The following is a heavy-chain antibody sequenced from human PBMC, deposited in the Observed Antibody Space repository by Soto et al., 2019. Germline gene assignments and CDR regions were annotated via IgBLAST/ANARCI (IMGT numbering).Heavy chain of an antibody. V-gene: IGHV3-21*01. CDR2: ISSSSRDI. D-gene: IGHD3-3*01. Sequence: EVQMVESGGGLVKRGGSLRLSCAASGFTFSDYTMDWVHQAPGKGLERVSSISSSSRDIYYADSVQGRFPISRDNANNSLFVQINSLRAEDTAVYYCARATAVKYFLDGYNYYHYMDVCGKGTMVTV. J-gene: IGHJ6*03. CDR3: ARATAVKYFLDGYNYYHYMDV. CDR1: GFTFSDYT.